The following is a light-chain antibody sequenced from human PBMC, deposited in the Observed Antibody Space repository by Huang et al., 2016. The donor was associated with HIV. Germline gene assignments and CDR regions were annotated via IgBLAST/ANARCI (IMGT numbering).Light chain of an antibody. CDR1: QSISRY. CDR3: QQGYSTPT. V-gene: IGKV1-39*01. CDR2: ASS. Sequence: DIQMTQSPSSLSESVGDRVTITCRESQSISRYLNWYQHKPGKAPELLIYASSSLQSVVPSRFSGSGSGTDFSLTISGLQPEDYATYYCQQGYSTPTFGQGTKVEMK. J-gene: IGKJ1*01.